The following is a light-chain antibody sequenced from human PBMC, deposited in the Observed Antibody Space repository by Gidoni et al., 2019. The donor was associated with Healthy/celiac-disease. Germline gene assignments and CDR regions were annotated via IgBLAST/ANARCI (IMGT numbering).Light chain of an antibody. J-gene: IGLJ3*02. V-gene: IGLV2-14*03. CDR2: DVS. CDR3: SSYTSSSTLWV. Sequence: QSALTHPASVSGSPGQSITISCTGTSSDVGCYNYVSWYQQHPGKAPKLMIYDVSNRPSGVSNRFSGSKSGNTASLTISGLQAEDEADYYCSSYTSSSTLWVFGGGTKLTVL. CDR1: SSDVGCYNY.